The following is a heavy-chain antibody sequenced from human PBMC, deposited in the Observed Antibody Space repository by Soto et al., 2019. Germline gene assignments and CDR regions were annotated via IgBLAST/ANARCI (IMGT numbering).Heavy chain of an antibody. D-gene: IGHD4-17*01. J-gene: IGHJ6*02. CDR2: IIPIFGTA. CDR1: GGTFSSYA. Sequence: QVQLVQSGAEVKKPGSSVKVSCKASGGTFSSYAISWVRQAPGQGLEWMGGIIPIFGTANYAQKFQGRVTITAEKSTSTAYMELSSLRSEDTAVYYCARAEYGDYVWGYYYYGMDVWGQGTTVTVSS. V-gene: IGHV1-69*06. CDR3: ARAEYGDYVWGYYYYGMDV.